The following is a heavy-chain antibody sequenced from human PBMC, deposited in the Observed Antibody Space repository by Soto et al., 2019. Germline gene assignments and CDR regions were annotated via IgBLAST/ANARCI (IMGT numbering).Heavy chain of an antibody. CDR3: ARGDSWQQQQYDPRDY. J-gene: IGHJ4*02. Sequence: QVQLEQSGAEVQKPGSSVKVSCKATGGTFSSHNIHWVRQAPGQGLEWMGSIIPLFGGGNFAPRFQGRLTITADESKNTAFLELSSLTSEDTAVYFCARGDSWQQQQYDPRDYWGQGTLVTVSS. V-gene: IGHV1-69*18. CDR1: GGTFSSHN. D-gene: IGHD1-1*01. CDR2: IIPLFGGG.